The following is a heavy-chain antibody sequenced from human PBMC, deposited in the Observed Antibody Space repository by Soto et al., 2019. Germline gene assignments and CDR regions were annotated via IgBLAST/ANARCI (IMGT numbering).Heavy chain of an antibody. CDR1: GFTFSSYA. J-gene: IGHJ6*02. D-gene: IGHD6-6*01. V-gene: IGHV3-30-3*01. CDR3: AKGDRPSSSSPYYYYGMDV. Sequence: VGSLRLSCAASGFTFSSYAMHWVRQAPGKGLEWVAVISYDGSNKYYADSVKGRFTISRDNSKNTLYLQMNSLRAEDTAVYYCAKGDRPSSSSPYYYYGMDVWGQGTTVTVSS. CDR2: ISYDGSNK.